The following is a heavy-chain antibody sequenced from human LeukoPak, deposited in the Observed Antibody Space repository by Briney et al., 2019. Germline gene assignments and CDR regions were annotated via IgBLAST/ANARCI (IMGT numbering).Heavy chain of an antibody. Sequence: GGSLRLSCAASGFTFTSYSMNWVRQAPGKGLEWVSAISGGGGSTYYADSVKGRFTISRDNSKSTLYLQVNSLRAEDTAVYYCAKGGKWDVTPFDYWGQGTLVTVSS. D-gene: IGHD1-26*01. CDR3: AKGGKWDVTPFDY. CDR1: GFTFTSYS. CDR2: ISGGGGST. V-gene: IGHV3-23*01. J-gene: IGHJ4*02.